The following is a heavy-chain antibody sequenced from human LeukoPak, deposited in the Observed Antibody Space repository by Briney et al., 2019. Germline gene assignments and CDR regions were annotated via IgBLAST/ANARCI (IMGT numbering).Heavy chain of an antibody. V-gene: IGHV3-23*01. J-gene: IGHJ4*02. Sequence: GGSLRLSCVASGFTFNNYAMSWVRQAPGKGMEWVSAISDNGGGTWSADSVRGRFTISRDNSKNTLYLQMNSLRAEDTAVYYCAKTTPTPFIAAAGFDDWGQGTLVTVSS. D-gene: IGHD6-13*01. CDR3: AKTTPTPFIAAAGFDD. CDR2: ISDNGGGT. CDR1: GFTFNNYA.